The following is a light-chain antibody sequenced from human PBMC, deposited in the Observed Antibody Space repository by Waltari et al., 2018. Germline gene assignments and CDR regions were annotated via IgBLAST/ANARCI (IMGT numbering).Light chain of an antibody. CDR2: GAS. CDR3: QQSLNTPRT. CDR1: QGSRSY. J-gene: IGKJ1*01. V-gene: IGKV1-39*01. Sequence: CRASQGSRSYVNWNQQKAGKAPQLRIYGASSLQSGVPSRFSGSGSGTDFTLTIRSLQPEDFATYYCQQSLNTPRTFVQGTKVEMK.